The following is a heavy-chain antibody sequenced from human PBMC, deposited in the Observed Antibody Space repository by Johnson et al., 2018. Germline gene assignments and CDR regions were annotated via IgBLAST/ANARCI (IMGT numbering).Heavy chain of an antibody. CDR2: IKSKTDGGTT. CDR3: TTFVVVTDRGWFDP. V-gene: IGHV3-15*01. CDR1: GFTFSNAW. J-gene: IGHJ5*02. D-gene: IGHD2-21*02. Sequence: VQLVESGGGLVKPGGSLRLSCVASGFTFSNAWMSWVRQAPGKGLEWVGRIKSKTDGGTTDYAAPVKGRFTISRDDSKNTLYLQMNNLKTGDTAVYYCTTFVVVTDRGWFDPWGQGTLVTVSS.